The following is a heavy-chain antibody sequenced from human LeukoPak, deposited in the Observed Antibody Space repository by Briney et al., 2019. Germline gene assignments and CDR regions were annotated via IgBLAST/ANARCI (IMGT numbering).Heavy chain of an antibody. CDR3: ARAGYSSGSWAFDY. CDR1: GGSISSYY. V-gene: IGHV4-59*01. J-gene: IGHJ4*02. CDR2: IYYSGST. D-gene: IGHD6-19*01. Sequence: SETLSLTCTVSGGSISSYYWSWIRQPPGKGLEWIGYIYYSGSTNYNPSLKSRVTISVDTSKNQFSLKLSSVTAADTAVYYCARAGYSSGSWAFDYWSQGTLVTVSS.